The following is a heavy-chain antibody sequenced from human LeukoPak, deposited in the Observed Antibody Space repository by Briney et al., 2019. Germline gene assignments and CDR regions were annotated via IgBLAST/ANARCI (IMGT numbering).Heavy chain of an antibody. CDR3: ARDEARYSSGYYPNWFDP. CDR2: ITPNSGGT. Sequence: ASVKVSCKASGYTFTASSMHWVRQAPGQGLEWMGWITPNSGGTNFAQKFQGRVTMARDTSISTAYMELRSLRSDDTAVYYCARDEARYSSGYYPNWFDPWGQGTLVTVSS. V-gene: IGHV1-2*02. J-gene: IGHJ5*02. CDR1: GYTFTASS. D-gene: IGHD3-22*01.